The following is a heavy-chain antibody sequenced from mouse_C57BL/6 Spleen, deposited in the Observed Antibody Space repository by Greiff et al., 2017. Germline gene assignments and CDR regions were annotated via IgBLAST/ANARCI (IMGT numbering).Heavy chain of an antibody. CDR2: INPNNGGT. CDR1: GYTFTDYY. D-gene: IGHD2-4*01. Sequence: EVQLQQSGPELVKPGASVKISCKASGYTFTDYYMNWVKQSHGKSLEWIGDINPNNGGTSYNQKFKGKATLTVDKSSSTAYMELRSLTSEDSAVYYCAGNDYALFDYWGQGTTLTVSS. V-gene: IGHV1-26*01. J-gene: IGHJ2*01. CDR3: AGNDYALFDY.